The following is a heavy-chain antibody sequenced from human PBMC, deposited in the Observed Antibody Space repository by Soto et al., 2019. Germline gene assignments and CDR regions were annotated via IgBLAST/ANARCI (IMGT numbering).Heavy chain of an antibody. V-gene: IGHV3-7*03. Sequence: PGGSLRLSCGGSGFTFSYYWMSWVRQAPGKGLEWVANIKEDGSENYYGDSVKGRFTISRDNAKNSLYLQMNSLRAEDTAVYYCAILRGSIFRKPLDYWGQGTLVTVSS. CDR1: GFTFSYYW. CDR3: AILRGSIFRKPLDY. J-gene: IGHJ4*02. D-gene: IGHD3-10*01. CDR2: IKEDGSEN.